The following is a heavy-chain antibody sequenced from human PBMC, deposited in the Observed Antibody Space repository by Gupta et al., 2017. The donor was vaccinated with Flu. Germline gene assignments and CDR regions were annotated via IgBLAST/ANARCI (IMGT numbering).Heavy chain of an antibody. CDR1: ASAFTTFD. Sequence: QVQLVQSGAEVKTPGASVRVSCKASASAFTTFDITWLRRATGQGLEWVGWMNPNSGETGYAQKFQGRVTMTRDISTNTAYLELRSLSSADTATYYCARRVGIYCSGTSCYFDNWGQGTLVTVSP. J-gene: IGHJ4*02. CDR3: ARRVGIYCSGTSCYFDN. D-gene: IGHD2-15*01. V-gene: IGHV1-8*01. CDR2: MNPNSGET.